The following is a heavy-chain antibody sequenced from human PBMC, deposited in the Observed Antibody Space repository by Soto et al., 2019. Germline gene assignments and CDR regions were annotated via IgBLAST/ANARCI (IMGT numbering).Heavy chain of an antibody. J-gene: IGHJ3*02. Sequence: EVQLVESGGGLVQPGRSLRLSCAASGFTFDDYAMHWVRQAPGKGLEWVSGISWNSGSIGYADSVKGRFTISRDNAKNSLYLQMNSLRAEDTALYYCAKVKSVTTFMWAFDIWGQGTMVTVSS. CDR1: GFTFDDYA. CDR3: AKVKSVTTFMWAFDI. D-gene: IGHD4-17*01. V-gene: IGHV3-9*01. CDR2: ISWNSGSI.